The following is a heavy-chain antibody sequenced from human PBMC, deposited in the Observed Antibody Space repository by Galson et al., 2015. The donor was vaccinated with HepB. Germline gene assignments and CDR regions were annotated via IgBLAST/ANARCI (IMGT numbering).Heavy chain of an antibody. CDR1: GFTFSSYS. CDR2: ISSSSSYI. D-gene: IGHD5-18*01. J-gene: IGHJ4*02. V-gene: IGHV3-21*01. Sequence: SLRLSCAASGFTFSSYSMNWVRQAPGKGLEWVSSISSSSSYIYYADSVKGRFTISRDNAKNSLYLQMNSLRAEDTAVYYCARDRYSYGRPYYFDYWGQGTLVTVSS. CDR3: ARDRYSYGRPYYFDY.